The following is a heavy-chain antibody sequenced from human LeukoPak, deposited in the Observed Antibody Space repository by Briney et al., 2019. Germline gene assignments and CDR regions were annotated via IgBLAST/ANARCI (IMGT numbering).Heavy chain of an antibody. Sequence: PSETLSLTCTVSGGSISSSSYYWGWIRQPPGKGLEWIGSIYYSGSTYYNPSLKSRVTISLDTSKNQFSLQLSSVTAADTAVYYCARTVGVGSGWYGDYWGQGTLVTVSS. J-gene: IGHJ4*02. CDR1: GGSISSSSYY. D-gene: IGHD6-19*01. CDR2: IYYSGST. V-gene: IGHV4-39*07. CDR3: ARTVGVGSGWYGDY.